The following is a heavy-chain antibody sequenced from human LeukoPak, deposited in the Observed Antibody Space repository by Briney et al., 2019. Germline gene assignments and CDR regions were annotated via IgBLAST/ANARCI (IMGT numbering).Heavy chain of an antibody. V-gene: IGHV4-4*07. CDR1: GGSISSYY. J-gene: IGHJ6*03. CDR2: IYTSGST. D-gene: IGHD2-15*01. CDR3: ARGYCSGGSCYSYYYYNYMDV. Sequence: SGTLSLTCTVSGGSISSYYWSWIRQPAGKGLEWIGRIYTSGSTNYNPSLKSRVTMSVDTSKNQFSLKLSSVTAADTAVYYCARGYCSGGSCYSYYYYNYMDVWGKGTTVTVSS.